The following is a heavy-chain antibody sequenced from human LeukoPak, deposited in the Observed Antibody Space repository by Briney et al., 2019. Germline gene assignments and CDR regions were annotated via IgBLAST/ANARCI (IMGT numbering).Heavy chain of an antibody. V-gene: IGHV3-30*04. J-gene: IGHJ4*02. Sequence: PGRSLRLFCAASGFTFSSYAMHWVRQAPGKGLEWVAVISYDGSNKYYADSVKGRFTISRDNSKNTLYLQMNSLGAEDTAVYYCARSYSSGWYYFDYWGQGTLVTVSS. D-gene: IGHD6-19*01. CDR3: ARSYSSGWYYFDY. CDR1: GFTFSSYA. CDR2: ISYDGSNK.